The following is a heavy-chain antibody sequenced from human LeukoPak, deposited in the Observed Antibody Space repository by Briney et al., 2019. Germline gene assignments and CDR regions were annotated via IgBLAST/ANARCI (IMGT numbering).Heavy chain of an antibody. Sequence: SETLSLTCTVSGGSIGSYYWSWIRQHPGKGLEWIGYIHYSGSTNYNPSLKSRVAISVDTSKSQFSLKLSSVTAADTAVYYCARQAAGTVDYWGQGTLVTVSS. CDR1: GGSIGSYY. V-gene: IGHV4-59*08. CDR2: IHYSGST. J-gene: IGHJ4*02. D-gene: IGHD6-13*01. CDR3: ARQAAGTVDY.